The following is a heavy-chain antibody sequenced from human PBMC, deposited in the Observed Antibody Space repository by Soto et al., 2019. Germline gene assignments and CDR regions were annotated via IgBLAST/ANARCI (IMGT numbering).Heavy chain of an antibody. J-gene: IGHJ4*01. CDR1: GYSFAGYW. D-gene: IGHD3-22*01. CDR3: ARQIYDSDTGPNFQYYFDS. CDR2: IDPSDSQT. Sequence: PGESLKISCKGSGYSFAGYWITWVRQKQGKGLEWMGRIDPSDSQTYYSPSFRGHVTISVTKSITTVFLQWSSLRASDTAMYYCARQIYDSDTGPNFQYYFDSWGHGTPVTVSS. V-gene: IGHV5-10-1*01.